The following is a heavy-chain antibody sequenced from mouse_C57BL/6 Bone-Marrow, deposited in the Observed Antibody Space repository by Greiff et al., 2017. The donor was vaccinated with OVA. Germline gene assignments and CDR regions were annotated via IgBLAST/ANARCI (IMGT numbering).Heavy chain of an antibody. D-gene: IGHD2-3*01. CDR3: ARTGADGYPDY. CDR1: GYTFTSYW. V-gene: IGHV1-69*01. Sequence: VQLQQSGAELVMPGASVKLSCKASGYTFTSYWMHWVKQRPGQGLEWIGEIDPSDSYTNYNQKFKGKSTLTVDKSSSTAYMQLSSLTSEDSAVYYCARTGADGYPDYWGQGTTLTVSS. J-gene: IGHJ2*01. CDR2: IDPSDSYT.